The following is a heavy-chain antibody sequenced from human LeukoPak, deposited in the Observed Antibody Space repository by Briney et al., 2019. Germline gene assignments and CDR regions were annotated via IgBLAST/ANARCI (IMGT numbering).Heavy chain of an antibody. D-gene: IGHD5-24*01. CDR3: ASGLNRDGYNYYYFDY. V-gene: IGHV1-69*13. Sequence: ASVKVSCKASGGTFSSYAISWVRQAPGQGLEWMGGLIPIFGTANYAQKFQGRVTITADESTSTAYMELSSLRSEDTAVYYCASGLNRDGYNYYYFDYWGQGTLVTVS. CDR1: GGTFSSYA. CDR2: LIPIFGTA. J-gene: IGHJ4*02.